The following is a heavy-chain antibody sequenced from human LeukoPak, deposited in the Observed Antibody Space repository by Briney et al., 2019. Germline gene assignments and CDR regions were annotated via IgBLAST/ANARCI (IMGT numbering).Heavy chain of an antibody. Sequence: ASVKVFCKASGYTFTGYYMHWVRHATGQGLEWMGWINPNSGGTNYAQKFQGGVTMTRDTSTSTAYMELSRLRSDGTAVYYCARDSSHLVGAIRGWLAPWGKGTRVTVSS. CDR1: GYTFTGYY. D-gene: IGHD1-26*01. CDR2: INPNSGGT. V-gene: IGHV1-2*02. J-gene: IGHJ5*02. CDR3: ARDSSHLVGAIRGWLAP.